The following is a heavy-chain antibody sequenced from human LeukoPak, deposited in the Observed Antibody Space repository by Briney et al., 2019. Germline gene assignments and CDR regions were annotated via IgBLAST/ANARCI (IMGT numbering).Heavy chain of an antibody. CDR3: ARGPGIAAANPDY. CDR1: GGTFSSYA. J-gene: IGHJ4*02. Sequence: EASVKVSCKASGGTFSSYAISWVRQAPGQGLEWMGGIIPIFGTANYAQKFQGRVTITADESTSTAYMELSSLRSEDTAVYYCARGPGIAAANPDYWGQGTLVTVSS. D-gene: IGHD6-13*01. CDR2: IIPIFGTA. V-gene: IGHV1-69*13.